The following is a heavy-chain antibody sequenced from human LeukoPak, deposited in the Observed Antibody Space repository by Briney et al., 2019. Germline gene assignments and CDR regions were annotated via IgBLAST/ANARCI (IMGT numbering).Heavy chain of an antibody. J-gene: IGHJ4*02. V-gene: IGHV3-30*03. D-gene: IGHD1-7*01. Sequence: HPGGSLRLSCAASGFSFSNYVMQWVRQVPGEGLEWVALIAHDGSNKYYADSVKGRFTISRDNSRSILYLQMNSLRPEDTAVYSCARSFFQWNYGSCLDSWGQGTLVTVSS. CDR3: ARSFFQWNYGSCLDS. CDR1: GFSFSNYV. CDR2: IAHDGSNK.